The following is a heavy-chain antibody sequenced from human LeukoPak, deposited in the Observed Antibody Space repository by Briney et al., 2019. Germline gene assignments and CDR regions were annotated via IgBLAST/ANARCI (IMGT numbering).Heavy chain of an antibody. CDR2: IYYSGST. CDR3: ARAVYCGGDCYRLDY. Sequence: PSETLSLTCTVSGGSISSYYWSWIRQPPGKELEWIGYIYYSGSTNYNPSLKSRVTISVDTSKNQFSLKLSSVTAADTAVYYCARAVYCGGDCYRLDYWGQGTLVTVSS. D-gene: IGHD2-21*02. CDR1: GGSISSYY. J-gene: IGHJ4*02. V-gene: IGHV4-59*01.